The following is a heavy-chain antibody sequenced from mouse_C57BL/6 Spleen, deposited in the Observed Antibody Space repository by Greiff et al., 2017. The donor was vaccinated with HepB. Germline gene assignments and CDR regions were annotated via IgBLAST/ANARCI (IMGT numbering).Heavy chain of an antibody. Sequence: VQLQQSGAELVRPGASVKLSCKASGYTFTDYYINWVKQRPGQGLEWIARIYPGSGNTYYNEKFKCKATLTAEKSSSTAYMQLSSLTSEDSAVYFCARRGYGNGFYFDYWGQGTTLTVSS. J-gene: IGHJ2*01. V-gene: IGHV1-76*01. CDR2: IYPGSGNT. CDR3: ARRGYGNGFYFDY. CDR1: GYTFTDYY. D-gene: IGHD2-1*01.